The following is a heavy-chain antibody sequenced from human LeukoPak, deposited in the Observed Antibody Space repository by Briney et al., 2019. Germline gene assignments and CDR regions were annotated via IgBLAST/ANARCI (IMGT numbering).Heavy chain of an antibody. D-gene: IGHD5-12*01. CDR1: GGSISSYY. Sequence: PSETLSLTCTVSGGSISSYYWSWIRQPPGKGLEWIGYIYYSGSTNYNPSLKSRVTISVDTSKNQFSLKLSSVTAADTAVYYCARARGGYASRGALDYWGQGTLVTVSS. CDR3: ARARGGYASRGALDY. CDR2: IYYSGST. V-gene: IGHV4-59*01. J-gene: IGHJ4*02.